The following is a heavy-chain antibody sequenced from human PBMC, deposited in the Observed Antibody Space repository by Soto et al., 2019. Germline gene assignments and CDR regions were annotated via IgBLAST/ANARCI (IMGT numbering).Heavy chain of an antibody. CDR2: IYSLGNT. CDR1: GGSISSSSYY. D-gene: IGHD3-22*01. Sequence: QMQLQESGPGLVKPSETLSLTCTVSGGSISSSSYYWGWIRQPPGQGLEWLGTIYSLGNTYYNPSLRRGGSISVDKSKSQLFLKLSSVTAPDSAVYYCARQIYDSSGYYYASWGQGTLVTVSP. V-gene: IGHV4-39*01. J-gene: IGHJ4*02. CDR3: ARQIYDSSGYYYAS.